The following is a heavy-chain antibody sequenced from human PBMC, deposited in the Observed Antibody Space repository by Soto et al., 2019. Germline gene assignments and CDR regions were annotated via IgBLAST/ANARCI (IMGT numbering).Heavy chain of an antibody. J-gene: IGHJ1*01. CDR1: GFTFSSYW. CDR2: INSDGSST. Sequence: EVQLVESGGGLVQPGGSLRLSCAASGFTFSSYWMHWVRQVPGKGLVWVSRINSDGSSTTYADSVKGRFSISRDNAXNXRXXQMNSLRAEDTAVYYCAREYCSGGNCYSLGRYFQHWGQGTLATVSS. D-gene: IGHD2-15*01. V-gene: IGHV3-74*01. CDR3: AREYCSGGNCYSLGRYFQH.